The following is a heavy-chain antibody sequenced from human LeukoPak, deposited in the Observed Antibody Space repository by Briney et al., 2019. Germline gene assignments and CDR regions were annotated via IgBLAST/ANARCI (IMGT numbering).Heavy chain of an antibody. V-gene: IGHV5-51*01. CDR1: GYSFTSYW. J-gene: IGHJ5*02. CDR3: ARRNSIPDFNWFDL. D-gene: IGHD1-14*01. Sequence: GESLKISCKGSGYSFTSYWIGWVCQMPGKGLGWMGIIYPGDSDTRYSPSFQGQVTISADKSITTAYLQWSSLKASDTAMYYCARRNSIPDFNWFDLGGQRTLVTVS. CDR2: IYPGDSDT.